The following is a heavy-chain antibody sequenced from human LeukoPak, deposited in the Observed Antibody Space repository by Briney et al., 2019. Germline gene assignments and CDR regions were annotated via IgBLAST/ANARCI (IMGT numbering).Heavy chain of an antibody. CDR1: GGSFTSFY. J-gene: IGHJ4*02. CDR2: FFSSGTSSGTT. D-gene: IGHD3-10*01. Sequence: SETLSLTCTVSGGSFTSFYWSWVRQPAGKGLEGIGHFFSSGTSSGTTKYNPSFESRATISVDKSKHQFSLKLTSVTAADTAVYYCARYSGIYGHDNWGQGTLVTVSS. V-gene: IGHV4-4*07. CDR3: ARYSGIYGHDN.